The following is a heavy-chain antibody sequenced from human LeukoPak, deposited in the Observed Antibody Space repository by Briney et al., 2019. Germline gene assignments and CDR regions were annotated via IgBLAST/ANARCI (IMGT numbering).Heavy chain of an antibody. CDR2: ISGSSSYI. V-gene: IGHV3-21*01. D-gene: IGHD6-19*01. Sequence: GGSLRLPCAASGFTFSSYAMSWVRQAPGKGLEWVSAISGSSSYIYYADSVKGRFTISRDNAKNSLYLQMNSLRAEDTAVYYCAREGYDSVGPHRDPSSVTGTRFDYWGQGTLVTVSS. CDR1: GFTFSSYA. CDR3: AREGYDSVGPHRDPSSVTGTRFDY. J-gene: IGHJ4*02.